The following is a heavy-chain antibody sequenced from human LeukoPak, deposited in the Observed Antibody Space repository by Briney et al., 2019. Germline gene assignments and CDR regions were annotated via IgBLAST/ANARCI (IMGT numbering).Heavy chain of an antibody. D-gene: IGHD2-15*01. CDR3: AKLGYCSGGSCSQSDAFDI. CDR1: GFTFSSYG. Sequence: GRSLRLSCAASGFTFSSYGMHWVRQAPGKGLEWVAVISYDGSNKYYADSVKGRFTISRDNSKNTLYLQMNSLRAEDTAVYYCAKLGYCSGGSCSQSDAFDIWGQGTMVTVSS. CDR2: ISYDGSNK. J-gene: IGHJ3*02. V-gene: IGHV3-30*18.